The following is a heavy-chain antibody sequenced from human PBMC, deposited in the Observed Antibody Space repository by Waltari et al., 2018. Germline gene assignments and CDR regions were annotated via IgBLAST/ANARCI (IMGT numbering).Heavy chain of an antibody. J-gene: IGHJ4*02. V-gene: IGHV4-39*02. D-gene: IGHD6-6*01. CDR2: IYYNGNT. CDR3: TTEYSSSSAY. CDR1: CDSISNDNYH. Sequence: QLQLPESGPGLVKPSETLSLTCTVSCDSISNDNYHWAWVRQPPGKGLEWIGSIYYNGNTYYSPSLKSRVTISVDTSKNQFSLRLSSVTAADTAVYYCTTEYSSSSAYWGQGTLVTVSS.